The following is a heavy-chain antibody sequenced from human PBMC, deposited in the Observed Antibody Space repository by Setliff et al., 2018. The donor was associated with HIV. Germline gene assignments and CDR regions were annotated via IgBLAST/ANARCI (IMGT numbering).Heavy chain of an antibody. CDR2: IYYSGST. CDR3: ARAVQLGYFDY. Sequence: KPSETLSLTCTVSGGSISSYYWSWIRQPPGKGLEWIGYIYYSGSTNYNPSLKSRVTISVDTSKNQFSLKLSSVTAADTAVYYCARAVQLGYFDYWGQGTLVTVSS. D-gene: IGHD6-6*01. CDR1: GGSISSYY. V-gene: IGHV4-59*12. J-gene: IGHJ4*02.